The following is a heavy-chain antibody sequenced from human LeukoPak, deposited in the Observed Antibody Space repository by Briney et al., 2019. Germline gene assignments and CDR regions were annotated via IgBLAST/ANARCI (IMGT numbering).Heavy chain of an antibody. CDR1: GFTFSDYY. Sequence: GGSLRLSCAASGFTFSDYYMSWIRQAPGKGLEWVSYISSSDTYTNYADSVKGRFTISRDNARNSLYLHMNSLRDEDTAVYYCARDGDSSGYYAAFDIWGQGTMVTVSS. D-gene: IGHD3-22*01. CDR2: ISSSDTYT. CDR3: ARDGDSSGYYAAFDI. J-gene: IGHJ3*02. V-gene: IGHV3-11*06.